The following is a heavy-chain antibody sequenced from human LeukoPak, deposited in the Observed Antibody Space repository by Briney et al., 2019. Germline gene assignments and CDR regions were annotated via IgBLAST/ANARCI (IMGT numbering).Heavy chain of an antibody. D-gene: IGHD6-19*01. Sequence: SETLSLTCTVSGGSISSYYWSWIRQPPGKGLEWIGYIYYSGSTNYNPSLKSRVTISVDTSKNQFSLKLSSVTAADTAVYYCARTVAGAYFDYWGQGTLVTVSS. CDR3: ARTVAGAYFDY. CDR1: GGSISSYY. J-gene: IGHJ4*02. CDR2: IYYSGST. V-gene: IGHV4-59*01.